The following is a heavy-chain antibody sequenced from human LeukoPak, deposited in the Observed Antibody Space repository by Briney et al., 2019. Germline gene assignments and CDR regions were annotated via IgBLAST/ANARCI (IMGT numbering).Heavy chain of an antibody. Sequence: GGSLRLSCAASGFTFSGFDMNWVRPAPGKGLEWISSISTSSSHIYYADSVKGRFTISRDNAKNSLYLQMNSLRADDTAVYWCARDYIAYDPLDYWGQGTLVTVSS. V-gene: IGHV3-21*01. CDR1: GFTFSGFD. CDR3: ARDYIAYDPLDY. CDR2: ISTSSSHI. D-gene: IGHD3-3*01. J-gene: IGHJ4*02.